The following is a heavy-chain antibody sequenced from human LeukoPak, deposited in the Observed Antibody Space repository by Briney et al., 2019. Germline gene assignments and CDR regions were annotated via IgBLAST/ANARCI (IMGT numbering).Heavy chain of an antibody. Sequence: GGSLRLSCAASGFTFSSYSMNWVRQAPGKGLEWVSSISSSSSYIYYADSVKGRFTISRGNAKNSLYLQMNSLRAEDTAVYYCARVVAVAPDYWGQGTLVTVSS. CDR3: ARVVAVAPDY. V-gene: IGHV3-21*01. D-gene: IGHD6-19*01. CDR2: ISSSSSYI. CDR1: GFTFSSYS. J-gene: IGHJ4*02.